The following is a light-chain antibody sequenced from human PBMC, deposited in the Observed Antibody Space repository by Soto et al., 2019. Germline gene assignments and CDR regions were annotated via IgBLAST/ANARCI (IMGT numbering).Light chain of an antibody. CDR2: EVT. CDR3: SSYASSSPYV. V-gene: IGLV2-14*01. CDR1: SSDVGGYNY. J-gene: IGLJ1*01. Sequence: QSVLTQPASVSGSPGQSITISCTGTSSDVGGYNYVSWYQHHPGKAPKLMISEVTNRPSGVSNRFSGSKSGNTASLTISGLQAEDEADYYCSSYASSSPYVFGTGTKVTVL.